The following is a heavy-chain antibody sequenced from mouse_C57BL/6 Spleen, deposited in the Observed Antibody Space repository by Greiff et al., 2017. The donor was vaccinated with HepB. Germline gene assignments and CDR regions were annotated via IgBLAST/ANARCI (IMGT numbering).Heavy chain of an antibody. J-gene: IGHJ1*03. CDR1: GYTFTSYW. D-gene: IGHD1-1*01. CDR3: ARWGGSSLYWYFDV. V-gene: IGHV1-50*01. Sequence: VQLQQPGAELVKPGASVKLSCKASGYTFTSYWMQWVKQRPGQGLEWIGEIDPSDSYTNYNQKFKGKATLTVDTSSSTAYMQLSSLTSEDSAVYYCARWGGSSLYWYFDVWGTGTTVTVSS. CDR2: IDPSDSYT.